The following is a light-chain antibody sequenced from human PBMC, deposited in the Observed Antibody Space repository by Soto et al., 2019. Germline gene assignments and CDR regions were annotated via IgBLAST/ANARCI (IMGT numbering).Light chain of an antibody. CDR1: SSNIGSNF. Sequence: QSVLTQPPSASGTPGQRVTISCSGSSSNIGSNFVYWYQQLPGTAPKLLIYRNNQRPSGVPDRFSGSKSGTSASLAISGLRSEDGADYYCAAWEDSLSVVFGGGTKLTVL. CDR3: AAWEDSLSVV. CDR2: RNN. J-gene: IGLJ2*01. V-gene: IGLV1-47*01.